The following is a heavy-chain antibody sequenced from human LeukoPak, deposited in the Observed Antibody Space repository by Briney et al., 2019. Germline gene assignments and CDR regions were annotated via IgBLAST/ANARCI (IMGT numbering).Heavy chain of an antibody. Sequence: GGSLRLSCAASGFTLSTYTMYWVRQAPGKGLEWVSYINSKGTTTYYADSVKARFTISRDTAKNSLYLQMNSLSAEDTAVYYRVRGRAAMAYFDYWGQGTLVTVSS. V-gene: IGHV3-48*01. D-gene: IGHD5-18*01. CDR3: VRGRAAMAYFDY. J-gene: IGHJ4*02. CDR2: INSKGTTT. CDR1: GFTLSTYT.